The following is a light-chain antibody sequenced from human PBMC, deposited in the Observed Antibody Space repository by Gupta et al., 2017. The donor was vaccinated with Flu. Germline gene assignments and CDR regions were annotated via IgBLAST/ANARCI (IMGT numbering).Light chain of an antibody. J-gene: IGLJ3*02. V-gene: IGLV2-14*01. CDR3: TSYTTSTTWV. CDR1: SSDIGNYNY. CDR2: EVT. Sequence: QSAVNQPASMSGSPGQPITISCSGTSSDIGNYNYVSWYKQHPGNTPKVMIYEVTYRPSGVSSRFSGSKSGNTASLTISGLQAEDEADYYCTSYTTSTTWVFGGGTKLTVL.